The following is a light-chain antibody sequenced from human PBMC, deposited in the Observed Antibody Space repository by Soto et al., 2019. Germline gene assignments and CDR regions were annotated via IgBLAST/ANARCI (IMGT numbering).Light chain of an antibody. CDR3: QQYNSFTWA. CDR1: QSISNW. Sequence: DIQMTQSPSTLSASVGDRVTITCRASQSISNWLAWYQQKPGKVPKLLIYKASNLESGVPSRFSGSGSGTEFTLTISSLQPDDFATYYCQQYNSFTWAFGQGTKVEIK. V-gene: IGKV1-5*03. J-gene: IGKJ1*01. CDR2: KAS.